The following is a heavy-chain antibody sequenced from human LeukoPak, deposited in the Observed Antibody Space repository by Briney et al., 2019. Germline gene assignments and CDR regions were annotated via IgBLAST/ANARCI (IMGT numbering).Heavy chain of an antibody. J-gene: IGHJ4*02. CDR3: AGGRQLAHPKVDY. V-gene: IGHV3-33*01. CDR2: IWYDGSNK. D-gene: IGHD6-6*01. Sequence: PGRSLRLSCAASGFTFSGYGMHWVRQAPGKGLEWVSVIWYDGSNKYYADSVKGRFTISRDNSKNTLYLQLNSLRAEDTALYYCAGGRQLAHPKVDYWGQGTLVTVSS. CDR1: GFTFSGYG.